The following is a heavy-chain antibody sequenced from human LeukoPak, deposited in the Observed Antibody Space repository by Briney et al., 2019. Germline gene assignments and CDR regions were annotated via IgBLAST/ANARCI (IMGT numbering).Heavy chain of an antibody. CDR3: AADLGVAATTVDLDY. CDR1: GGTFSSYA. J-gene: IGHJ4*02. CDR2: IIPIFGTA. V-gene: IGHV1-69*05. D-gene: IGHD2-15*01. Sequence: SVKVSCXASGGTFSSYAISWVRQAPGQGLEWMGGIIPIFGTANYAQKFQGRVTITTDESTSTAYMELSSLRSEDTAVYYCAADLGVAATTVDLDYWGQGTLVTVSS.